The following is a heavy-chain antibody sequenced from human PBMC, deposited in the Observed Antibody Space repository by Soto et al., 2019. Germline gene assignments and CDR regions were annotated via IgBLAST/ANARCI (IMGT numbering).Heavy chain of an antibody. CDR2: INPSGGST. Sequence: QVQLVQSGAEVKKPGASVKVSCKASGYTFTSYYMHWVRQAPGQGLEWMGIINPSGGSTSYAQKFQGRVTMTRDTSTGAVYMELSSLRSEDTAVYYCARESVDIVATTRVSGGMDVWGQGTTVTVSS. D-gene: IGHD5-12*01. V-gene: IGHV1-46*01. CDR3: ARESVDIVATTRVSGGMDV. CDR1: GYTFTSYY. J-gene: IGHJ6*02.